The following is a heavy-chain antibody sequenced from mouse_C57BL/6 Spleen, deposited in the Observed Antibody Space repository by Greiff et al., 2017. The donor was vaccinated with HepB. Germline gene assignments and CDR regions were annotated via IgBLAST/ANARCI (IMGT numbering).Heavy chain of an antibody. V-gene: IGHV1-82*01. J-gene: IGHJ4*01. CDR2: IYPGDGDT. CDR3: ARRDYAMDY. CDR1: GYAFSSSW. Sequence: QVQLQQSGPELVKPGASVKISCKASGYAFSSSWMNWVKQRPGKGLEWIGRIYPGDGDTNYNGKFKGKATLTADKSSSTAYMQLSSLTSEDSAVYFCARRDYAMDYWGQGTSVTVSS.